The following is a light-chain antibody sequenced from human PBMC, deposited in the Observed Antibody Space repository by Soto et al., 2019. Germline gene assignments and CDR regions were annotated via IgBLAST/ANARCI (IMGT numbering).Light chain of an antibody. CDR1: QYISTY. CDR3: QQSYTTPLT. V-gene: IGKV1-39*01. CDR2: AAS. Sequence: DIQMTQSPSSLSASVGDRVTITCRASQYISTYLNWYQQKPGKAPKLLIYAASSLQSGVPSRFSGSASGTAFTLTISSQQPEDFATYYCQQSYTTPLTFGGGTKVEIK. J-gene: IGKJ4*01.